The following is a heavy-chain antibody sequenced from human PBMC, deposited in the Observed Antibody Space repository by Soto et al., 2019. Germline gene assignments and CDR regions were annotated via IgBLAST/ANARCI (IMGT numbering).Heavy chain of an antibody. CDR1: GGSISSYY. Sequence: SETLSLTCTVSGGSISSYYWSWVRQPPGKGLEWIGYIYYSGSTNYNPSLKSRVTISVDTSKNQFSLKLSSVTAADTAVYYCAREDYYYGMDVWGQGTPVTVSS. CDR3: AREDYYYGMDV. V-gene: IGHV4-59*01. CDR2: IYYSGST. J-gene: IGHJ6*02.